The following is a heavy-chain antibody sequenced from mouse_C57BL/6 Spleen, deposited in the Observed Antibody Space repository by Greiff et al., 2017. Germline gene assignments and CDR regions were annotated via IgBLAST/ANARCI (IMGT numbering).Heavy chain of an antibody. CDR3: ARDYYGSSSGFAY. CDR2: ISSGSSTL. D-gene: IGHD1-1*01. CDR1: GFTFSDYG. J-gene: IGHJ3*01. Sequence: EVKLVESGGGLVKPGGSLKLSCAASGFTFSDYGMHWVRQAPEKGLEWVAYISSGSSTLYYADTVKGRFTISRDNAKNTLFLQMTSLRSEDTAMYYCARDYYGSSSGFAYWGQGTLVTVSA. V-gene: IGHV5-17*01.